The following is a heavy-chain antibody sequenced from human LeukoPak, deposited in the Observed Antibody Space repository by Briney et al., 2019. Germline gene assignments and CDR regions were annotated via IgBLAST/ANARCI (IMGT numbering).Heavy chain of an antibody. CDR3: TRAPVPGNY. D-gene: IGHD3-10*01. Sequence: ASVKVSCKASGYTFTTYDINWVRQASGQGLEWMGWMNPHSGNTGYAQKFQGRVTMTRDTSINAAYMELSSLTSDDTAVYYCTRAPVPGNYWGQGTLVTVSS. CDR2: MNPHSGNT. V-gene: IGHV1-8*01. J-gene: IGHJ4*02. CDR1: GYTFTTYD.